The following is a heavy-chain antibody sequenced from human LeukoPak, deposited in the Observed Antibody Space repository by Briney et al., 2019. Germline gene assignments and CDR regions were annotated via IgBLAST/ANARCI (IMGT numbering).Heavy chain of an antibody. Sequence: PGGSLRLSCAASGFIFSNYAMSWVRQAPGKGLEWVSTISGSGGSTYYADSVKGRFTISRDNSKKKLYLQMNSLRAEDTAVYYCAKGYYGSGTYGWFDPWGQGTLVTVSS. CDR1: GFIFSNYA. J-gene: IGHJ5*02. CDR3: AKGYYGSGTYGWFDP. V-gene: IGHV3-23*01. CDR2: ISGSGGST. D-gene: IGHD3-10*01.